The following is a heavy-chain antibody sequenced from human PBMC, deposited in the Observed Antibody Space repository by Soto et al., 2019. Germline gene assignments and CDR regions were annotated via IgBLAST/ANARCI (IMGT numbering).Heavy chain of an antibody. Sequence: GGSLRLSCAASGFTFDDYAMHWVRQAPGKGLEWVSGISWNSGSIGYADSVKGRFTISRDNAKNSLYLQMNSLRAEDTALYYCAKEGVGFSPDNYEEYYYYMDVWGKGTTVTVSS. V-gene: IGHV3-9*01. CDR3: AKEGVGFSPDNYEEYYYYMDV. CDR1: GFTFDDYA. CDR2: ISWNSGSI. J-gene: IGHJ6*03. D-gene: IGHD1-1*01.